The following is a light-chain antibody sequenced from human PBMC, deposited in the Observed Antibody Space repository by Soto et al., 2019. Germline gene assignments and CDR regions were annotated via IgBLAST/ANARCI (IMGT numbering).Light chain of an antibody. CDR1: QSVSSSY. J-gene: IGKJ2*01. CDR2: GAS. CDR3: QQYGSSPWYT. Sequence: EIVLTQSPGTLSLSPGERATPSCRASQSVSSSYLAWYQQKPGQAPRLLIYGASSRATGIPDRSSGSGSGTAFPLTISRLEPEDFAVYYCQQYGSSPWYTFGQGTKLEIK. V-gene: IGKV3-20*01.